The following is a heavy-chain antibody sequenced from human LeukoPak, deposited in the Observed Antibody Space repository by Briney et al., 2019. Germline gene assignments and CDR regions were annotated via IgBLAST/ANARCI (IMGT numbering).Heavy chain of an antibody. CDR2: IRYDGSNK. J-gene: IGHJ4*02. CDR1: GFTFSSYG. V-gene: IGHV3-30*02. Sequence: GGSLRLSCAASGFTFSSYGMHWVRQAPGKGLEWVAFIRYDGSNKYYADSVKGRFTISRDNSKNTLYMQMNSLRAEDTAVYYSAKDKVTMVRGVILPSSDYWGQGTLVTVSS. CDR3: AKDKVTMVRGVILPSSDY. D-gene: IGHD3-10*01.